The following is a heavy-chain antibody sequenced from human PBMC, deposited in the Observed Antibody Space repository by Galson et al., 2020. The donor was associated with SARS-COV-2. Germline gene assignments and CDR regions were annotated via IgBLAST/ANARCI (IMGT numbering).Heavy chain of an antibody. D-gene: IGHD3-10*01. CDR3: ATSPHLWFGEDV. J-gene: IGHJ4*02. V-gene: IGHV5-51*01. CDR2: IYPGDSDT. CDR1: GDSFTNYW. Sequence: GESLKISCKGFGDSFTNYWIGWVRQMPGNGLEWMGIIYPGDSDTTYSPSFQGQVTISVDKSISTAYLQWSSLKASYTAMYYCATSPHLWFGEDVWGQGTQVTGSS.